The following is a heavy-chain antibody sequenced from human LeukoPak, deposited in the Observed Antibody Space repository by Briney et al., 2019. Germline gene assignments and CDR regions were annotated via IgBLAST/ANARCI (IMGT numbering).Heavy chain of an antibody. J-gene: IGHJ4*02. D-gene: IGHD6-19*01. CDR2: IGSSGSTI. Sequence: GGSLRLSCAASGFTFSSYEMNWVRQAPGKGLEWVSYIGSSGSTIYYADSVKGRFTISRDNAKNSLYLQMNSLRAEDTAVYYCARDPSIAVAGTFFDYWGQGTLVTVSS. V-gene: IGHV3-48*03. CDR3: ARDPSIAVAGTFFDY. CDR1: GFTFSSYE.